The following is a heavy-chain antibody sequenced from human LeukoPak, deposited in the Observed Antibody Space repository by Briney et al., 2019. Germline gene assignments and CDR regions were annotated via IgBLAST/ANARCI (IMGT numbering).Heavy chain of an antibody. V-gene: IGHV4-59*08. CDR2: IYYSGST. D-gene: IGHD6-13*01. CDR1: GGSISSYY. Sequence: KPSETLSLTCTVSGGSISSYYWSWIRQPPGKGLEWIGYIYYSGSTNYNPSLKSRVTISVDTSKNQFSLRLTSVTAADTAVYYCARWNTLRYSSSANFDYWGQGTLVTVSS. CDR3: ARWNTLRYSSSANFDY. J-gene: IGHJ4*02.